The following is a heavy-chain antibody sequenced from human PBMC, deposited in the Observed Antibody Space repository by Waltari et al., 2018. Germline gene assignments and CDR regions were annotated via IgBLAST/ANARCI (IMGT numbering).Heavy chain of an antibody. V-gene: IGHV3-30*18. Sequence: QVQLVESGGGVVQPGRSLRLSCAASGFTFSSYGMHWVRQAPGKGLEWVAVISYDGSNKYYADAVKGRFTISRDNSKNTLYLQMNSLRAEDTAVYYCAKDLHCSGGSCYSSWGQGTLVTVSS. D-gene: IGHD2-15*01. J-gene: IGHJ4*02. CDR2: ISYDGSNK. CDR3: AKDLHCSGGSCYSS. CDR1: GFTFSSYG.